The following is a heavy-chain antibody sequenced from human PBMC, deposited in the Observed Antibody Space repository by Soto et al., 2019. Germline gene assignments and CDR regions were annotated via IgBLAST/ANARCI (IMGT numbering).Heavy chain of an antibody. D-gene: IGHD3-22*01. Sequence: VGSLRLSCAASGFTFSSYGMHWVRQAPGKGLEWVAVISYDGSNKYYADSVKGRFTISRDNSKNTLYLQMNSLRAEDTAVYYCAKDFAISFSYDSSGYYFDYWGQGTLVTVSS. V-gene: IGHV3-30*18. CDR2: ISYDGSNK. CDR1: GFTFSSYG. CDR3: AKDFAISFSYDSSGYYFDY. J-gene: IGHJ4*02.